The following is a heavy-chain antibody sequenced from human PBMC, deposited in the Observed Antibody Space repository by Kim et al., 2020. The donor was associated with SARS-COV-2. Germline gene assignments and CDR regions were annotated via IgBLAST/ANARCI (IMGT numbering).Heavy chain of an antibody. V-gene: IGHV1-2*06. CDR1: GYTFTGYY. CDR3: ARVFRYDSSGYYYSGFDY. D-gene: IGHD3-22*01. J-gene: IGHJ4*02. Sequence: ASVKVSCKASGYTFTGYYMHWVRQAPGQGLEWMGRINPNSGGTNYAQKFQGRVTMTRDTSISTAYMELSRLRSDDTAVYYCARVFRYDSSGYYYSGFDYWGQGTLVTVSS. CDR2: INPNSGGT.